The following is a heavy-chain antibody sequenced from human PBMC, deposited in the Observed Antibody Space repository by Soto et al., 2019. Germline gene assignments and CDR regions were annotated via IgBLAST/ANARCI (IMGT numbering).Heavy chain of an antibody. Sequence: QVQLVQSGAEVKKPGASVKVSCKASGYTFTTYGISWVRQAPGQGLEWMGWISAYSGSTKFAQKPQGRVTMTTDTPTTTAYMELRSLQSDATAVYYCARDFTKSSSWPYYFDYWGQGTLVTVSS. CDR1: GYTFTTYG. J-gene: IGHJ4*02. CDR2: ISAYSGST. D-gene: IGHD6-13*01. V-gene: IGHV1-18*01. CDR3: ARDFTKSSSWPYYFDY.